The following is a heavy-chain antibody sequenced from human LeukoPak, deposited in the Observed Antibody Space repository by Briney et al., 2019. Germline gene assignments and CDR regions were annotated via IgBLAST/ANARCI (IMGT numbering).Heavy chain of an antibody. CDR2: VSDIGRST. CDR3: AKRGMTTIKEGFDY. CDR1: GFTFSSYA. V-gene: IGHV3-23*01. J-gene: IGHJ4*02. D-gene: IGHD5-24*01. Sequence: GGSLRLSCAASGFTFSSYAMSWVRQAPGKGLEWVSAVSDIGRSTYYADSVKGRFTISRDNSRNTLYLHMNSLRAEDTAVYYCAKRGMTTIKEGFDYWGQGTLVTVSS.